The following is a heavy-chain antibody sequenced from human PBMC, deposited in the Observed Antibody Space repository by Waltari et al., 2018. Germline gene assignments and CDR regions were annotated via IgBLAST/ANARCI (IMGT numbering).Heavy chain of an antibody. V-gene: IGHV4-30-4*08. CDR2: IYYSGST. Sequence: QVQLQESGPGLVKPSQTLSLTCTVSGGSLSSGDYSWRWIRQPPGKGLEWIGYIYYSGSTYYNPSLKSRVTISVDTSKNQFSLKLSSVTAADTAVYYCARACYYGSGIFDYWGQGTLVTVSS. D-gene: IGHD3-10*01. CDR3: ARACYYGSGIFDY. CDR1: GGSLSSGDYS. J-gene: IGHJ4*02.